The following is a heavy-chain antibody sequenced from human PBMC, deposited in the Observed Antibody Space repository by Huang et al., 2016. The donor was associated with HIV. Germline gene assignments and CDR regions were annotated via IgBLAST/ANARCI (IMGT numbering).Heavy chain of an antibody. V-gene: IGHV3-23*01. D-gene: IGHD2-15*01. CDR2: ISGSGDKT. Sequence: DVQLLESGVDFVQPGGSLRLSCAASRFTFSTYAMSWVRQAPGEGLEWVTAISGSGDKTYYADSVKGRFTIYSDDSKNTLFLQMNSLGAEDTAVYYCAKVPTVVAFHWGQGTLVTVSS. CDR1: RFTFSTYA. J-gene: IGHJ4*02. CDR3: AKVPTVVAFH.